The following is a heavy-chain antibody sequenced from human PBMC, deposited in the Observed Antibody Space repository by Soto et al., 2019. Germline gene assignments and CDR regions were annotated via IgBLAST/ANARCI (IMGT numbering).Heavy chain of an antibody. CDR2: IYYSGST. CDR1: GGSISSSSYY. CDR3: ARHVDEYSSGLDY. J-gene: IGHJ4*02. V-gene: IGHV4-39*01. D-gene: IGHD6-19*01. Sequence: QLQLQESGPGLVKPSETLSLTCTVSGGSISSSSYYWGWIRQPPGKGLEWIGSIYYSGSTYYNPSLKSRVTISVDPSKNQFSLTLSSVTAADTAVYYCARHVDEYSSGLDYWGQGTLVTVSS.